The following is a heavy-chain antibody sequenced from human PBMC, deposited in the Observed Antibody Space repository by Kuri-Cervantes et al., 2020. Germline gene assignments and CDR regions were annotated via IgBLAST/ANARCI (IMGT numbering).Heavy chain of an antibody. J-gene: IGHJ1*01. CDR2: IIPIFGTA. D-gene: IGHD5-18*01. V-gene: IGHV1-69*13. CDR3: ARGEYRYGYEY. CDR1: GGTFSSYA. Sequence: SVKVSCKASGGTFSSYAISWVRQAPGQGLEWMGGIIPIFGTANYAQKFQGRVTITADESTSTAYMELSSLRSDDTAVYYCARGEYRYGYEYWGQGTLVTVSS.